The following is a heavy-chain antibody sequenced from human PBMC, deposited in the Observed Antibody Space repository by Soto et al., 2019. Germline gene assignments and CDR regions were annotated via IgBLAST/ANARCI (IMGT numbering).Heavy chain of an antibody. CDR2: FYYSGST. J-gene: IGHJ6*02. CDR1: GGSIRNYY. V-gene: IGHV4-59*08. D-gene: IGHD3-22*01. Sequence: SETLSLTCTVSGGSIRNYYWNWIRQHPGKGLEWIGYFYYSGSTYYNPSLKSRVTISVDTSKNQFSPKLSSVTAADTAVYYCARRLYYDSSGFEGGGMDVWGQGTTVTVSS. CDR3: ARRLYYDSSGFEGGGMDV.